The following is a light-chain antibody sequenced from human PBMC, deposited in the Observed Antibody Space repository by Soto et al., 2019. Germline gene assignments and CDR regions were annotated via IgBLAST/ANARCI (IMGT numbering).Light chain of an antibody. J-gene: IGLJ3*02. CDR3: ATWDDSVNGWV. V-gene: IGLV1-47*01. Sequence: QSVLTQPPSVSGAPGQRVTISCSGTSSSIGAGYEVHWYHQLPGTAPKLLIHRINQRPSGVPDRFSGSKSGTSASLAISGLRSEDEADYYCATWDDSVNGWVCGGGTKHRP. CDR1: SSSIGAGYE. CDR2: RIN.